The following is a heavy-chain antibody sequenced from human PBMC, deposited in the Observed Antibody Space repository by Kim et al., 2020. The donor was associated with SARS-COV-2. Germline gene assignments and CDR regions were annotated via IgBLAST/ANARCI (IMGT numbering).Heavy chain of an antibody. CDR2: IGGNGDDT. CDR1: GFTFKNYA. V-gene: IGHV3-23*01. J-gene: IGHJ6*02. Sequence: GGSLRLSCAASGFTFKNYAMNWVRQAPGKGLEWVSGIGGNGDDTYYADSVKGRFTISRDNSNDMLYLQMSSLRAEDTAIYYCASGYCGGSCSRVDVWGHGTTVTVSS. D-gene: IGHD2-15*01. CDR3: ASGYCGGSCSRVDV.